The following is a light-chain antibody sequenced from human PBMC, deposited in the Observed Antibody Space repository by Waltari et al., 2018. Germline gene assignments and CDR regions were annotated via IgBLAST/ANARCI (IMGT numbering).Light chain of an antibody. V-gene: IGLV2-14*01. J-gene: IGLJ2*01. CDR1: SSDVGGYNY. Sequence: SALTQPASVSGSPGQSITISCTGTSSDVGGYNYVSWYQQHPGKVPKLMIFEVTNRPSGVSNRFSGSKSGNTASLTISGLQAEDEADYYCCSYTSSHTVVFGGGTKLTVL. CDR3: CSYTSSHTVV. CDR2: EVT.